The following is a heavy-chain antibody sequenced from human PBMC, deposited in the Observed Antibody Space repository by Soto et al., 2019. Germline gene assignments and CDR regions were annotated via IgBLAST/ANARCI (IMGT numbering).Heavy chain of an antibody. V-gene: IGHV1-18*01. Sequence: ASVKVSCKASGYTFTSYGISWVRQAPGQGLEWMGWISAYNGNTNYAQKLQGRVTMTTDTSTSTAYMELRSLRSDDTAVYYCARGANYYDSSGYFDYWGQGTLVTVS. CDR2: ISAYNGNT. D-gene: IGHD3-22*01. J-gene: IGHJ4*02. CDR3: ARGANYYDSSGYFDY. CDR1: GYTFTSYG.